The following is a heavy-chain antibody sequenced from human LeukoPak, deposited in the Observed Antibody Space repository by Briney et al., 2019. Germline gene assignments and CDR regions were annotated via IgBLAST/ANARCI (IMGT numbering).Heavy chain of an antibody. Sequence: GGSLRLSCAASGFTFSSNAMSWVRQAPGKGLEWVSAISGSGGSTYYADSVKGRFTISRDNSKNTLYLQMNSLRAEDTAVYYCAKIGSGRLRQLALFDYWGQGTLVTVSS. V-gene: IGHV3-23*01. CDR2: ISGSGGST. J-gene: IGHJ4*02. CDR3: AKIGSGRLRQLALFDY. CDR1: GFTFSSNA. D-gene: IGHD6-13*01.